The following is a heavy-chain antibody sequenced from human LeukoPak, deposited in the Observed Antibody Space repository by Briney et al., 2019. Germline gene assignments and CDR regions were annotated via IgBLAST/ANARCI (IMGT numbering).Heavy chain of an antibody. Sequence: SGPTLVNPTQTLTLTCTFSGFSLSTGGVGVGWIRQPPGKALEWLALIYWDGNKRYIPSLKSRLTITKDTSKNQVVLTMTNMDPVDTATYYCAQYSSTYNWFDPWGQGTLVTVSS. CDR3: AQYSSTYNWFDP. D-gene: IGHD6-13*01. CDR1: GFSLSTGGVG. J-gene: IGHJ5*02. V-gene: IGHV2-5*02. CDR2: IYWDGNK.